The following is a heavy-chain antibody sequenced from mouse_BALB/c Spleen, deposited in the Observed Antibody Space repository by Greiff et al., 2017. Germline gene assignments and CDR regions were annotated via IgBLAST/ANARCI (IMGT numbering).Heavy chain of an antibody. Sequence: QVQLQQPGAELVKPGASVKLSCKASGSTFTSYWMHWVKQRPGQGLEWIGEINPSNGRTNYNEKFKSKATLTVDKSSSTAYMQLSSLTSEDSAVYYCARSDNAMDYWGQGTSVTVSS. CDR1: GSTFTSYW. CDR2: INPSNGRT. V-gene: IGHV1S81*02. CDR3: ARSDNAMDY. J-gene: IGHJ4*01. D-gene: IGHD3-3*01.